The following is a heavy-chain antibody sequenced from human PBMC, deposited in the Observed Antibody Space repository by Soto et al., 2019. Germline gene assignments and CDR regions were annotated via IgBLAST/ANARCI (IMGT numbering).Heavy chain of an antibody. CDR2: IVVGSGNT. V-gene: IGHV1-58*01. D-gene: IGHD6-13*01. J-gene: IGHJ6*02. CDR3: AAASPPQLVRRDYYYYGMDV. CDR1: GFTFTSSA. Sequence: GASVKVSCKASGFTFTSSAVQWVRQARGQRLEWIGWIVVGSGNTNYAQKFQERVTITRDMSTSTAYMELSSLRSEDTAVYYCAAASPPQLVRRDYYYYGMDVWG.